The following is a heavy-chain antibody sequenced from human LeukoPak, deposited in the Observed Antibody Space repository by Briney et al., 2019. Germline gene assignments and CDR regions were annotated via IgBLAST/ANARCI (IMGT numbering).Heavy chain of an antibody. CDR1: GGSFSGYY. D-gene: IGHD3-10*01. V-gene: IGHV4-34*01. J-gene: IGHJ6*02. Sequence: SETLSLTCAVYGGSFSGYYWSWIRQPPGKGLEWIGEINHSGSTNYNPSLKSRVTISVDTSKNQFSLKLSSVTAADTAVYYCARGYSPLWFRDVPGLYGMDVWGQGTTVTVSS. CDR2: INHSGST. CDR3: ARGYSPLWFRDVPGLYGMDV.